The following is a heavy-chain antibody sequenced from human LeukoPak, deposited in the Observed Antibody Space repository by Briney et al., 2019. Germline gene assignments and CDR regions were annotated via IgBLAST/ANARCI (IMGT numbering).Heavy chain of an antibody. J-gene: IGHJ1*01. CDR2: INPNSGGT. Sequence: ASVKVSCKASGYTFTGYYMHWVRQAPGQGLEWMGRINPNSGGTNYAQKFQGRVTMTRDTSISTACMELRRLRSDDTAVYYCARDIFPKYYYDSSGYYSGEYFQHWGQGTLVTVSS. CDR1: GYTFTGYY. V-gene: IGHV1-2*06. D-gene: IGHD3-22*01. CDR3: ARDIFPKYYYDSSGYYSGEYFQH.